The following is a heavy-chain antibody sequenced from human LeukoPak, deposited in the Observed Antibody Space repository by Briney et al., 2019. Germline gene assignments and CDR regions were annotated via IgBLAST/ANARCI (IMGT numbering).Heavy chain of an antibody. CDR1: GFTFDDYG. CDR3: ARDATYYYDSSGYPYY. Sequence: GGSLRLSCAASGFTFDDYGMSWVRQAPGKGLEWVSGINWNGGSTGYADSVKGRFTISRDNAKNSLYLQMNSLRAEDTALYYCARDATYYYDSSGYPYYWGQGILVTVSS. V-gene: IGHV3-20*04. D-gene: IGHD3-22*01. J-gene: IGHJ4*02. CDR2: INWNGGST.